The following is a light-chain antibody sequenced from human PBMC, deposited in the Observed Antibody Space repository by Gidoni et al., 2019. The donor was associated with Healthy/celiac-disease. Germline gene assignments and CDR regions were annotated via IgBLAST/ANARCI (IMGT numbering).Light chain of an antibody. Sequence: IVLTQHPATLSVSPGERATLSCRASQGVSSNLSWYQQKPGQARRLLIYGASSRATGIPAMCSGSRSGTEFTLTISSLQSEDFAVSYCHQYNNWPQTFGQGTKVEIK. CDR3: HQYNNWPQT. CDR1: QGVSSN. V-gene: IGKV3-15*01. CDR2: GAS. J-gene: IGKJ1*01.